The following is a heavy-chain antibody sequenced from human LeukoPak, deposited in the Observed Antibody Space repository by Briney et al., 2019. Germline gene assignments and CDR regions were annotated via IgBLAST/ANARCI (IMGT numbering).Heavy chain of an antibody. CDR1: GFSFSNFW. CDR3: ARVWSLYYFDY. J-gene: IGHJ4*02. V-gene: IGHV3-66*02. D-gene: IGHD1-26*01. CDR2: IYSGGST. Sequence: PGGSLRLSCAASGFSFSNFWMSRVRQAPGKGLEWVSVIYSGGSTYYADSVKGRFTISRDNSKNTPYLQMNSLRAEDTAVYYCARVWSLYYFDYWGQGTLVNVSS.